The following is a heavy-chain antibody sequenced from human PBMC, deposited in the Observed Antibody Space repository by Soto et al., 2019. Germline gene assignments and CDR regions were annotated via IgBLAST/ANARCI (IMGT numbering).Heavy chain of an antibody. CDR2: IFDSGTT. Sequence: QVQLEQSGPGLVKPSQTLSLTCDISGGSITSVNHYWSWIRQSPGEGLEWIGYIFDSGTTHYNPSLQGRVTITGDSSQTQFSLTIHSVTVADTAVYYCAREVGGTGAFDYWGRGTPVTVSS. D-gene: IGHD1-26*01. J-gene: IGHJ4*02. V-gene: IGHV4-31*02. CDR1: GGSITSVNHY. CDR3: AREVGGTGAFDY.